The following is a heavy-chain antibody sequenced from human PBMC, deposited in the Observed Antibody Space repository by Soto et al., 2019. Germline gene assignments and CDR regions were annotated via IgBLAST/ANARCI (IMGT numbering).Heavy chain of an antibody. Sequence: ASVKVSCKVSGYTLTELSMHWVRQAPGKGLEWMGGFDPEDGETIYAQKFQGRVTMTEDTSTDTAYMELSSLRSEDTAVYYCASRKQTGQRVERYYYYDMDVWGKGTTVTVSS. D-gene: IGHD2-15*01. CDR1: GYTLTELS. V-gene: IGHV1-24*01. CDR3: ASRKQTGQRVERYYYYDMDV. J-gene: IGHJ6*04. CDR2: FDPEDGET.